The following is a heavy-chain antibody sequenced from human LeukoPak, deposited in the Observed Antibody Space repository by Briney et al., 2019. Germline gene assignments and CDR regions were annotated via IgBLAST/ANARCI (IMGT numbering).Heavy chain of an antibody. CDR1: GYTFTIYA. Sequence: ASVTVSCKASGYTFTIYAMHWVRQAPGQRLEWMGWINAGNGNTKYSQKFQGRVTITRDTSASTAYMELSSLRSEDTAVYYCARDYSYCSSTSCFFSVYYYYYYGMDVWGQGTTVTVSS. V-gene: IGHV1-3*01. CDR3: ARDYSYCSSTSCFFSVYYYYYYGMDV. D-gene: IGHD2-2*01. J-gene: IGHJ6*02. CDR2: INAGNGNT.